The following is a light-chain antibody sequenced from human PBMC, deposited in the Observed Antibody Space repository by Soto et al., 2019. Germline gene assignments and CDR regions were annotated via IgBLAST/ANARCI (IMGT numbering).Light chain of an antibody. CDR3: QSYDSSLSASI. Sequence: QSVLTQPPSGSWAPGQRITISCTGSSSNIRAGYDVHWYQQLPGTAPKLLIYANTNRPSGVPGRFSGSKSGASASLAITGLQAEDEAVYYCQSYDSSLSASIFGGGTKLTFL. CDR2: ANT. V-gene: IGLV1-40*01. J-gene: IGLJ2*01. CDR1: SSNIRAGYD.